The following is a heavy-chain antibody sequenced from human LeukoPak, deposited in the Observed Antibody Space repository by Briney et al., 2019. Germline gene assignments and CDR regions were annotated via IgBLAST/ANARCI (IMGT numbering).Heavy chain of an antibody. D-gene: IGHD3-10*01. CDR2: IYFSGST. CDR3: ASRGFYGSGRERYYFDY. V-gene: IGHV4-39*01. CDR1: GGSINISNYY. Sequence: SETLSLTCTVSGGSINISNYYWGWIRQPPGKGLEWIGAIYFSGSTYYNPSLKSRVTISVDTSKNQFSLKLSSVTAADTAVYYCASRGFYGSGRERYYFDYWGQGTLVTVSS. J-gene: IGHJ4*02.